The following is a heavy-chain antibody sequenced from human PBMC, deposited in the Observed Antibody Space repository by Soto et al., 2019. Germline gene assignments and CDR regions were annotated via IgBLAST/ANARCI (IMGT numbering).Heavy chain of an antibody. J-gene: IGHJ6*02. V-gene: IGHV1-18*04. CDR3: ARDRSSGYYYYYGMDV. CDR2: ISAYNGNT. D-gene: IGHD6-6*01. Sequence: VQLVQSGAEVKKPGASVKVSCKASGYTFTSYGISWVRQAPGQGLEWMGWISAYNGNTNYAQKLQGRVTMTTDTSTSTAYMELRSLRSDDTAVYYCARDRSSGYYYYYGMDVWGQGTTVTVSS. CDR1: GYTFTSYG.